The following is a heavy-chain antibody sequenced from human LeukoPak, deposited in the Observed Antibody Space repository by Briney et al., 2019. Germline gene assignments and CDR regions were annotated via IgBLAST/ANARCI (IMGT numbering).Heavy chain of an antibody. Sequence: SQTLSLTCTVSGGSISSGDYYWSWIRQPPGKGLEWIGYIYYSGSTYYNPSLKSRVTISVDTSKNQFSLKLSSVTAADTAVYYCARGDYGGNPFYDYWGQGTLVTVSS. D-gene: IGHD4-23*01. J-gene: IGHJ4*02. V-gene: IGHV4-30-4*01. CDR2: IYYSGST. CDR3: ARGDYGGNPFYDY. CDR1: GGSISSGDYY.